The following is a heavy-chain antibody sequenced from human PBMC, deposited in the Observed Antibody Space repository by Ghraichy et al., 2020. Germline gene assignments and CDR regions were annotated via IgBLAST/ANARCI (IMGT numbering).Heavy chain of an antibody. CDR2: ISGSGHQT. CDR3: APRGVSVGDAWGFFDY. J-gene: IGHJ4*02. CDR1: GFTFSSHA. V-gene: IGHV3-23*01. D-gene: IGHD3-10*01. Sequence: LSLTCAASGFTFSSHAIAWVRQAPGKGLEWVSAISGSGHQTNYADSVKGRFTISRDNSKNTLYLQMNSLRAEDTAVYFCAPRGVSVGDAWGFFDYWGQGTLVTVSS.